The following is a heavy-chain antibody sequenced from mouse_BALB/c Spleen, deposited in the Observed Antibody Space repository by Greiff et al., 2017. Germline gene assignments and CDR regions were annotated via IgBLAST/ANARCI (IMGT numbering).Heavy chain of an antibody. CDR2: INPYNGAT. V-gene: IGHV1-31*01. J-gene: IGHJ3*01. CDR3: ARRYYDYDGWFAY. Sequence: VQLKQSGPELVKPGASVKISCKASGYSFTGYYMHWVKQSHVKSLEWIGRINPYNGATSYNQNFKDKASLTVDKSSSTAYMELHSLTSEDSAVYYCARRYYDYDGWFAYWGQGTLVTVSA. D-gene: IGHD2-4*01. CDR1: GYSFTGYY.